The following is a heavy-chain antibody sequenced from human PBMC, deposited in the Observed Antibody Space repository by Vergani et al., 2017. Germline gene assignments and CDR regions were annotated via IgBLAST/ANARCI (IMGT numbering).Heavy chain of an antibody. J-gene: IGHJ4*02. CDR1: GGTFSSYT. V-gene: IGHV1-69*02. CDR2: IIPILGIA. CDR3: ASFCSSTSCFYFDY. Sequence: QVQLVQSGAEVKKPGSSVKVSCKASGGTFSSYTISWVRQAPGQGLEWMGRIIPILGIANYAQKFQGRVTITADKSTSTAYMELGSLRYEDTAVYYCASFCSSTSCFYFDYWGQGTLVTVSS. D-gene: IGHD2-2*01.